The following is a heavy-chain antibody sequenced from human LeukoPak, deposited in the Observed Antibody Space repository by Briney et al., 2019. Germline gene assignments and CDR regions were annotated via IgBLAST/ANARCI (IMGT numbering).Heavy chain of an antibody. Sequence: GGSLRLSCAASGFTVSSTYMSWVRQAPGKGLEWVANMNQDGSEKYYVDSVKGRFTISRDNAKNSLYLQMNSLRAEDTAVYYCASNVYYYDYWGQGTLVTVSS. CDR2: MNQDGSEK. CDR1: GFTVSSTY. V-gene: IGHV3-7*01. CDR3: ASNVYYYDY. D-gene: IGHD1-20*01. J-gene: IGHJ4*02.